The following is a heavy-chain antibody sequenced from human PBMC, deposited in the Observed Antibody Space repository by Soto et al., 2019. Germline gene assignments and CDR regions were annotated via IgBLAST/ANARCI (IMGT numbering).Heavy chain of an antibody. Sequence: EVQLLESGGGLVQPGGSLRLSCAASGFTFSGYAMKWVRQAPGKGLEWVSLIGESGTPTYYADSVKGRFTISRDNSGNTLFLEMDSLRAEDTAVYYCARYIPGVRYYGMDVWGQGTTVTVSS. V-gene: IGHV3-23*01. J-gene: IGHJ6*02. CDR1: GFTFSGYA. CDR2: IGESGTPT. D-gene: IGHD2-2*01. CDR3: ARYIPGVRYYGMDV.